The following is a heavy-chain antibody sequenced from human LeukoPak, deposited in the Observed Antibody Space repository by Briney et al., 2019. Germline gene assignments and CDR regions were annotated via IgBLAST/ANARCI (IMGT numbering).Heavy chain of an antibody. CDR3: ARERLYVGSDY. Sequence: ASVKVSRKASGYTFTSYGISWVRQAPGQGLEWMGWISAYNGNTNYAQKLQGRVTMTTDTSTSTAYMELGSLRSDDTAVYYCARERLYVGSDYWGQGTLVTVSS. CDR2: ISAYNGNT. CDR1: GYTFTSYG. D-gene: IGHD2-8*01. J-gene: IGHJ4*02. V-gene: IGHV1-18*01.